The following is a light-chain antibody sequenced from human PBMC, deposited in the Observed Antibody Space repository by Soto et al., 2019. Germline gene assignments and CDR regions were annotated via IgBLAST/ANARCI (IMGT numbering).Light chain of an antibody. CDR3: QQANSFPPT. Sequence: DIQMTQSPSSVSASVGDRVTITCRACQGISSWLAWYQQKPGKAPKLLIYAASTLRSGGTSRFSGGGSGRDFTLTINSLQPEDFATYYCQQANSFPPTFGGGTKVEIK. CDR1: QGISSW. V-gene: IGKV1-12*01. CDR2: AAS. J-gene: IGKJ4*01.